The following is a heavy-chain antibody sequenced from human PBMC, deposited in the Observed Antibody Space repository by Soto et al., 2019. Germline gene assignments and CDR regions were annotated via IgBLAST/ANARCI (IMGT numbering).Heavy chain of an antibody. CDR3: ARQLKLSIAARPCFDY. D-gene: IGHD6-6*01. Sequence: SETLSLTCTVSGGSISSSSYYWGWIRQPPGKGLEWIGSIYYSGSTYYNPSLKSRVTISVDTSKNQFSLKLSSVTAADTAVYYCARQLKLSIAARPCFDYWGQGTLVTVSS. CDR1: GGSISSSSYY. J-gene: IGHJ4*02. V-gene: IGHV4-39*01. CDR2: IYYSGST.